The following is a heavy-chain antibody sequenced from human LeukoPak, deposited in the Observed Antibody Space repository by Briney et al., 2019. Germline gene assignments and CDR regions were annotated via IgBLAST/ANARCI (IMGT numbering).Heavy chain of an antibody. CDR2: VYYSGSA. CDR1: GGSISGYF. D-gene: IGHD3-3*02. J-gene: IGHJ4*02. Sequence: SETLSLTCTVSGGSISGYFWSWIRQSPGKGLEWIGYVYYSGSANYNPSLKSRVTISVDTSKNQFSLKLTSVTAADTAVYYCARLRAFAADNYYFDYWGQGTLVTVSS. V-gene: IGHV4-59*08. CDR3: ARLRAFAADNYYFDY.